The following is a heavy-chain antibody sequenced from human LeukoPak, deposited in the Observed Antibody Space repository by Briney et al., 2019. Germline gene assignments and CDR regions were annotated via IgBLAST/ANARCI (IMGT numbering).Heavy chain of an antibody. CDR1: GGSISSYY. V-gene: IGHV4-59*01. Sequence: PSETLSLTCTVSGGSISSYYWSWIRQPPGKGLDWIGYIYYSGSANYNPSLKSRVTISIDTSKNQFSLKLSSVTAADTAVYYCATTYYYDSSGPDAFDIWGQGTMVTVSS. J-gene: IGHJ3*02. CDR2: IYYSGSA. D-gene: IGHD3-22*01. CDR3: ATTYYYDSSGPDAFDI.